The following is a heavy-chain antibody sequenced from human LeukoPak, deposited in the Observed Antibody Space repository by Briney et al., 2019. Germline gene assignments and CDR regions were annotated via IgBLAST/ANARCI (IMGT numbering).Heavy chain of an antibody. D-gene: IGHD3-22*01. CDR3: ARTMDSSGHYRWGIAY. CDR1: GYTFTGYY. Sequence: ASVKVSCKASGYTFTGYYMHWVRQAPGQGLEWMGWINPNSGGTNYAQKFQGRVTMTRDTSISTAYMELSRLRSDDTAMYYCARTMDSSGHYRWGIAYWGQGTLVTVSS. J-gene: IGHJ4*02. CDR2: INPNSGGT. V-gene: IGHV1-2*02.